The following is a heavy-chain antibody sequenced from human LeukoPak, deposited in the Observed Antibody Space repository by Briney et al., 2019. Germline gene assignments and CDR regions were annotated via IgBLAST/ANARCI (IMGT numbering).Heavy chain of an antibody. CDR1: GGSISSSSYY. Sequence: SETLSLTCTVSGGSISSSSYYWGWIRQPPGKGLEWIGSIYYSGSTYYNPSLKSRVTISVDTSKNQFYLKLSSVTAADTAVYYCAREVEMATISAFDIWGQGTMVTVSS. V-gene: IGHV4-39*07. D-gene: IGHD5-24*01. CDR3: AREVEMATISAFDI. J-gene: IGHJ3*02. CDR2: IYYSGST.